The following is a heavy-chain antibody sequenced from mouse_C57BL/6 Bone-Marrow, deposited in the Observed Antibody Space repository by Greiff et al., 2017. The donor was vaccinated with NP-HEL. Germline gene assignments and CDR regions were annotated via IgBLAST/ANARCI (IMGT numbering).Heavy chain of an antibody. J-gene: IGHJ2*01. V-gene: IGHV1-15*01. Sequence: QVHVKQSGAELVRPGASVTLSCKASGYTFTDYEMHWVKQTPVHGLEWIGAIDPETGGNAYNQKFKGKAILTADKSSSTAYMELRSLTSEDSAVYYCTRWDYDGVLFDYWGQGTTLTVSS. CDR3: TRWDYDGVLFDY. CDR1: GYTFTDYE. CDR2: IDPETGGN. D-gene: IGHD2-4*01.